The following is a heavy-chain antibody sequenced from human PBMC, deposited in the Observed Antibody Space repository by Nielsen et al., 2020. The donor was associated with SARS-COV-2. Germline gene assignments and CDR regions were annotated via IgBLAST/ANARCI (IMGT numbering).Heavy chain of an antibody. V-gene: IGHV1-46*01. CDR2: INPGSGST. CDR1: GYTFTTYY. J-gene: IGHJ6*02. D-gene: IGHD6-19*01. Sequence: ASVKVFCKASGYTFTTYYMHWVRQAPGQGLEWMGVINPGSGSTTYARKFQDRVTMTRDTSTSTVYMELSSLRSEDTAVYYCASGNIAVAGTDHYYGMDVWGQGTTVTVSS. CDR3: ASGNIAVAGTDHYYGMDV.